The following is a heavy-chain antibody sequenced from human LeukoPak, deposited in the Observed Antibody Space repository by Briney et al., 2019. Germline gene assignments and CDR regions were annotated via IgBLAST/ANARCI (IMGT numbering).Heavy chain of an antibody. Sequence: SETLSLTCSVSGGSISSYFWTWIRQPAGKGLEWIGRIYATGSTNFNPSLKSRVTMPVDTSKSQFSLNLSSVTAADTAVYYCARAPAGSSKYEYWGQGILVTVSS. J-gene: IGHJ4*02. CDR2: IYATGST. CDR3: ARAPAGSSKYEY. CDR1: GGSISSYF. V-gene: IGHV4-4*07. D-gene: IGHD6-13*01.